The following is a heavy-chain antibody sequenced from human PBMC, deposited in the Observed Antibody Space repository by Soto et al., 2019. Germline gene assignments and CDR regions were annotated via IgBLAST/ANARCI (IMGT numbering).Heavy chain of an antibody. CDR2: IDPSDSQT. D-gene: IGHD2-8*02. Sequence: PGESLKISCKGSGYSFAGYWITWVRQKPGKGLEWMGRIDPSDSQTYYSPSFRGHVTISVTKSIKTTYLQWSSLKASDTAIYFCASSVLVTSTMNYFDLWGQGTLVTVSS. J-gene: IGHJ4*02. CDR3: ASSVLVTSTMNYFDL. CDR1: GYSFAGYW. V-gene: IGHV5-10-1*01.